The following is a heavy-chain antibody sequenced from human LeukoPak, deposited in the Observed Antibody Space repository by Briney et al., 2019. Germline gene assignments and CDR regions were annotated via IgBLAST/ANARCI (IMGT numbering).Heavy chain of an antibody. J-gene: IGHJ5*02. D-gene: IGHD6-13*01. CDR2: ISGSGGST. CDR3: ARAQQQLVYSWFDP. V-gene: IGHV3-23*01. Sequence: PGGTLRLSCAASGFTFSSYGMSWVRQAPGKGLEWVSAISGSGGSTYYADSVKGRFSISRDNSKNTLYLQMNSLRADDTAVYYCARAQQQLVYSWFDPWGQGTLVTVSS. CDR1: GFTFSSYG.